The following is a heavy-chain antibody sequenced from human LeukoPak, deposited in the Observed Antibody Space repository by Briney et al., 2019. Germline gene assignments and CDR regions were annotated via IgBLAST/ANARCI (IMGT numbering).Heavy chain of an antibody. D-gene: IGHD6-13*01. CDR2: IWYDGSNK. CDR1: GFTFSSYG. V-gene: IGHV3-33*01. CDR3: ARVIAAAGTLTDY. J-gene: IGHJ4*02. Sequence: GGSLRLSCAASGFTFSSYGMHWVRQAPGKGLEWVAVIWYDGSNKYYVDSVKGRFTISRDNSKNTLYLQMNSLRAEDTAVYYCARVIAAAGTLTDYWGQGTLVTVSS.